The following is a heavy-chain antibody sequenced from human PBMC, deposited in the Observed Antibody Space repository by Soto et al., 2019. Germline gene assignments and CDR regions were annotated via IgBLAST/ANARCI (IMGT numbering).Heavy chain of an antibody. V-gene: IGHV5-51*01. CDR2: IYPGDSDT. CDR3: TRLGQGFLREAFDI. D-gene: IGHD1-26*01. J-gene: IGHJ3*02. CDR1: GYSFTSYW. Sequence: GESLKISCKGSGYSFTSYWIGWVRQMPGKGLEWMGVIYPGDSDTRYSPSFQGQVTISADKSITTAYLQWSSLEASDTAMYYCTRLGQGFLREAFDIWGQGTMVTVSS.